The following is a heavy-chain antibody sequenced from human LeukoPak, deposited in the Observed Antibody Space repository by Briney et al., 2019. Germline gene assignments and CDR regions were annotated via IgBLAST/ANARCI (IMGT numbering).Heavy chain of an antibody. Sequence: GGSLRLSCAASGFTFSAYAMTWVRQAPGKGLDCVSVISRSGSSTHYADSVKGRFTISRDNSKNTLYPQMNSLRAEDTAVYYCAKTRPLDSSSWSHGDYWGQGTLVTVSS. CDR3: AKTRPLDSSSWSHGDY. CDR1: GFTFSAYA. CDR2: ISRSGSST. D-gene: IGHD6-13*01. V-gene: IGHV3-23*01. J-gene: IGHJ4*02.